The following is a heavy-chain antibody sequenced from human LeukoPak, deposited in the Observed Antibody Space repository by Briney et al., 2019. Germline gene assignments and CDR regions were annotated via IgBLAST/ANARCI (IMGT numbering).Heavy chain of an antibody. CDR3: ASSPGTDYYYYGMDV. CDR2: ISAYNGNT. J-gene: IGHJ6*02. Sequence: ASVHVSFKSSGYTFTSYGISWVRQAPGQGREWMGWISAYNGNTNYAQKLQGRVTMTTDTSTSTAYMELRSLRSDDTAVYYCASSPGTDYYYYGMDVWGQGTTVTVSS. V-gene: IGHV1-18*01. CDR1: GYTFTSYG.